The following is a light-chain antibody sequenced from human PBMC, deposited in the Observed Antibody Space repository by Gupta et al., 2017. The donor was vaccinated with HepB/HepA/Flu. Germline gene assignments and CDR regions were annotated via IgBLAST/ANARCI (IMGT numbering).Light chain of an antibody. J-gene: IGLJ2*01. CDR2: ANS. V-gene: IGLV1-40*01. CDR1: SSNIGAGFD. Sequence: SVLTQPPSVSGAPGQRVTISCPGSSSNIGAGFDVHWYQQLPGKAPKLLIYANSNRPSGVPDRFSGSKSGTSASLAITRLQAEDEADYYCQSYDSSLSGVVFGGGTKLTVL. CDR3: QSYDSSLSGVV.